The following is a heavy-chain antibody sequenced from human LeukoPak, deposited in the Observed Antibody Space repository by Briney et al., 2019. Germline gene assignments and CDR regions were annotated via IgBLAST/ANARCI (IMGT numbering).Heavy chain of an antibody. CDR3: ARGRVSSSTWYSTYYYYFYMDV. J-gene: IGHJ6*03. CDR2: IIPIFGTA. CDR1: GGTFSSYA. V-gene: IGHV1-69*06. Sequence: ASVKVSCKASGGTFSSYAISWVRQAPGQGLEWMGGIIPIFGTANYAQKFQGRVTITADKSTSTAYMELSSATAADTAVYFCARGRVSSSTWYSTYYYYFYMDVWGKGTTVTVSS. D-gene: IGHD6-13*01.